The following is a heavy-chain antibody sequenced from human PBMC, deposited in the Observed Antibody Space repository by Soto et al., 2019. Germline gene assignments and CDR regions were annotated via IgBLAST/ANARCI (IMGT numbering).Heavy chain of an antibody. D-gene: IGHD6-19*01. J-gene: IGHJ4*02. CDR2: IYYSGST. CDR1: GGSISSSSYY. V-gene: IGHV4-39*01. Sequence: QLQLQESGPGLVKPSETLSLTCAVSGGSISSSSYYWGWIRQPPGKGLEWIGSIYYSGSTYYTPSLQHRVAISVDTSKNQFSLKLNSVTAADTAVYYCARRTVNIRTFYSGLKTHCFDYWGQGTLVTVSS. CDR3: ARRTVNIRTFYSGLKTHCFDY.